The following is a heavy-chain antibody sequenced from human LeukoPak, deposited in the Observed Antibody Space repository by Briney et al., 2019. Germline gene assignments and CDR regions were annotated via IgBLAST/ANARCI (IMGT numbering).Heavy chain of an antibody. V-gene: IGHV6-1*01. J-gene: IGHJ3*01. Sequence: SQTLSLTCAISGASVSSNSAAWNWIRQSPSRGLEWLGRTYYRSKWYNDYAVSVKSRITINPDTSKNQFFLQLNSVTPEDTAVYYCARQAIVGATPLNCFDPWGQGTMVTVSS. CDR3: ARQAIVGATPLNCFDP. CDR2: TYYRSKWYN. D-gene: IGHD1-26*01. CDR1: GASVSSNSAA.